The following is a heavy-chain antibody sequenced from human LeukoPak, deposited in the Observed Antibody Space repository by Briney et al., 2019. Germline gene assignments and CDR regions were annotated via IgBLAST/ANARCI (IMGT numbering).Heavy chain of an antibody. Sequence: GASVKVSCKVSGYTLTELSIHWVRQAPGKGLEWMGGFDPEDGETIYAQRFQGRVTMTEDTSTDTAYTELSSLRSEDTAVYYCATGSLHDGAPHRWYIRYYFDYWGQGTLVTVSS. V-gene: IGHV1-24*01. CDR3: ATGSLHDGAPHRWYIRYYFDY. CDR1: GYTLTELS. CDR2: FDPEDGET. J-gene: IGHJ4*02. D-gene: IGHD4-23*01.